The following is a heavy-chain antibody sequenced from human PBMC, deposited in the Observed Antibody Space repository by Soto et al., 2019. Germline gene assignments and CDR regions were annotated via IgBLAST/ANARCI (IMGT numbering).Heavy chain of an antibody. Sequence: GGSLRLSCAASGFTFSSYAMSWVRQAPGKGLEWVSAISGSGGSTYYADSVKGRFTISRDNSKNTLYLQMNSLRAEDAAVYYCAKDQLAGDRGGGGYFDLWGRGTLVTVSS. J-gene: IGHJ2*01. V-gene: IGHV3-23*01. CDR1: GFTFSSYA. D-gene: IGHD7-27*01. CDR2: ISGSGGST. CDR3: AKDQLAGDRGGGGYFDL.